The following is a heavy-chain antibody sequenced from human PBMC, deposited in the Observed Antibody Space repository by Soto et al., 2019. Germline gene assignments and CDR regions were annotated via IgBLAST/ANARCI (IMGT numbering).Heavy chain of an antibody. CDR2: ISAYNGNT. CDR1: GYTFTNFG. Sequence: QVQLVQSGAEVKKPGASVKVSCKASGYTFTNFGISWVRQAPGQGLEWMGWISAYNGNTNYAQKFQGRVTMTTDTYTSTAYMEVRSLRFDDTAVYSWARGGTPIDYWGQGTLVTVSS. D-gene: IGHD3-16*01. J-gene: IGHJ4*02. V-gene: IGHV1-18*01. CDR3: ARGGTPIDY.